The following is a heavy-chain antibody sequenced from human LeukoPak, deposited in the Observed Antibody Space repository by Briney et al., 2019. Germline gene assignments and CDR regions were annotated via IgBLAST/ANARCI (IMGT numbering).Heavy chain of an antibody. CDR1: GFPARSNY. CDR3: TRETASEGMGTGGFEN. CDR2: IGNTGGFT. Sequence: GGPLGPPCPASGFPARSNYMGGVRRAPGKGREWAAGIGNTGGFTYHADSVKGRFTISRDNSKSTLSLQMNSLRGEDTAVYYCTRETASEGMGTGGFENWGQGTLVTVSS. J-gene: IGHJ4*02. V-gene: IGHV3-53*05. D-gene: IGHD1-1*01.